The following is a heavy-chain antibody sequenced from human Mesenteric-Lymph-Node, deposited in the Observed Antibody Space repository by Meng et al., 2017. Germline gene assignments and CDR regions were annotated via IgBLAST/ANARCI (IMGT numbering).Heavy chain of an antibody. CDR3: ARDPGISVVIAFDF. Sequence: PGRVMLNASQHIPITYVISGDSAISTSAAWNWIRPSPSRGLEWLVRTYYRSKWYNDYAVSVKSRITINPDTSKNQFSLHLNSMTPEDTAVYYCARDPGISVVIAFDFWGQGTLVTVSS. CDR2: TYYRSKWYN. J-gene: IGHJ4*02. D-gene: IGHD3-22*01. CDR1: GDSAISTSAA. V-gene: IGHV6-1*01.